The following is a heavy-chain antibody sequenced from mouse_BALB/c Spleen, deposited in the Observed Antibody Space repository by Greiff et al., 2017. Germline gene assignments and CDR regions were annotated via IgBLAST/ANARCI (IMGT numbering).Heavy chain of an antibody. CDR3: ASITTAHYAMDY. Sequence: VQLKESGPGLVKPSQSLSLTCTVTGYSITSDYAWNWIRQFPGNKLEWMGYISYSGSTSYNPSLKSRISITRDTSKNQFFLQLNSVTTEDTATYYCASITTAHYAMDYWGQGTSVTVSS. J-gene: IGHJ4*01. V-gene: IGHV3-2*02. CDR2: ISYSGST. D-gene: IGHD1-2*01. CDR1: GYSITSDYA.